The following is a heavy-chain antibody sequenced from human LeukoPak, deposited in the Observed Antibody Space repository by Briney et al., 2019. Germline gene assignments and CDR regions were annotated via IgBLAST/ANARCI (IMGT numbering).Heavy chain of an antibody. V-gene: IGHV5-10-1*01. J-gene: IGHJ5*02. CDR3: ARQSGQTYGSGSYYNWFDP. CDR1: GYSFTSYW. Sequence: GESLNISCKGSGYSFTSYWISWVRQMPGKGLEWMGRIDPSDSYTNYSPSFQGHVTISANKSISTAYLQWSSLKASDTAMYYCARQSGQTYGSGSYYNWFDPWGQGTLVTVSS. D-gene: IGHD3-10*01. CDR2: IDPSDSYT.